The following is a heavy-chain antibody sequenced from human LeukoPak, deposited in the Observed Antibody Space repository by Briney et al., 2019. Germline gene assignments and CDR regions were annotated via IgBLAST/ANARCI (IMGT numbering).Heavy chain of an antibody. CDR2: IYPGDSDT. V-gene: IGHV5-51*01. Sequence: GESLKISCKGSGYSFTSYWIGWVRQMPGKGLEWMGIIYPGDSDTRYSPSFQGQVTISADKSISTAYLQWSSLKASDTAMYYCARSPKQYYDYVWGSYPTNFDYWGQGTLVTVSS. CDR1: GYSFTSYW. D-gene: IGHD3-16*02. CDR3: ARSPKQYYDYVWGSYPTNFDY. J-gene: IGHJ4*02.